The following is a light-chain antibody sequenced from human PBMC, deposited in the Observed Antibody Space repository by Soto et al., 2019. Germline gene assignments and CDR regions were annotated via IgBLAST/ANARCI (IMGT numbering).Light chain of an antibody. CDR3: SSHTASSTYV. CDR1: SSDVGGYNY. V-gene: IGLV2-14*03. CDR2: DVS. J-gene: IGLJ1*01. Sequence: QSVLTQPASVSGSPGQSITISCTGTSSDVGGYNYVSWYQHHPGKAPKLMIFDVSNRPSGVSNRFSGSKSGNTASLTISGLQAEDEADYYYSSHTASSTYVFGTGTKLTVL.